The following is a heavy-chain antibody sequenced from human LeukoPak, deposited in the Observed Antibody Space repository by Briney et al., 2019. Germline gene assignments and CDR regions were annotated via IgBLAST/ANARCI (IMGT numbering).Heavy chain of an antibody. CDR2: ISDGDDTI. D-gene: IGHD3-3*01. CDR1: GFMVRDLY. CDR3: WEGSYYTGSVLGSWFDP. J-gene: IGHJ5*02. V-gene: IGHV3-11*01. Sequence: PGGSLRLSCVASGFMVRDLYMNWIRQAPGKGLEWISHISDGDDTIDYADSVKGRFSMSRDNAKNSLYLEVSGLRAEDTAVFYLWEGSYYTGSVLGSWFDPWGQGTLVTVSS.